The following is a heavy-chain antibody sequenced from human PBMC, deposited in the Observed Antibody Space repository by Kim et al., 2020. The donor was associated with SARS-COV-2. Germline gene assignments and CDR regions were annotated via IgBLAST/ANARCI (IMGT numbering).Heavy chain of an antibody. D-gene: IGHD3-9*01. J-gene: IGHJ4*01. CDR3: ARLTLTYFCY. V-gene: IGHV3-53*01. CDR2: IYSGDST. Sequence: GGSLRLSCAASGFSFSRNYMSWVRQAPGKGLEWVSAIYSGDSTNYEDSAGGRLTISRDNSKNTLYLQMNSLRAEDTAVYYCARLTLTYFCYWGHETLVTVSP. CDR1: GFSFSRNY.